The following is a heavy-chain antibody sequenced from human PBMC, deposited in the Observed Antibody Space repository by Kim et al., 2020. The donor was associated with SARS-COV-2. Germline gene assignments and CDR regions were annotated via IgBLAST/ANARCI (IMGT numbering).Heavy chain of an antibody. D-gene: IGHD6-6*01. CDR3: ARESSSSSSFDY. V-gene: IGHV3-11*01. CDR2: I. Sequence: IYYADSVKGRFTISKDKAKNSLLLQMSGLRVEDTAIYYCARESSSSSSFDYWGQGTLVTVSS. J-gene: IGHJ4*02.